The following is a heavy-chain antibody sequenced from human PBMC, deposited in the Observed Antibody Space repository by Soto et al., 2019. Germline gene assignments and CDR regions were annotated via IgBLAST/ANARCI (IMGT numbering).Heavy chain of an antibody. CDR3: ARYNPSFRGARAFDI. D-gene: IGHD1-20*01. V-gene: IGHV4-31*03. J-gene: IGHJ3*02. Sequence: SDTLSLTCSVSGDSVSSGGSYWRWVRQHPGRGLEWIGLIYDSGRAYYNPSLKSRVIGSVDTSQDQFSLKLSSVTAADTAVYYGARYNPSFRGARAFDIWGPGRRVTVSS. CDR2: IYDSGRA. CDR1: GDSVSSGGSY.